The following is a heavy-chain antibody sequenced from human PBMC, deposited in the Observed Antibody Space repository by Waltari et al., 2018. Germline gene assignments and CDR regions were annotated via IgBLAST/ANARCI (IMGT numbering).Heavy chain of an antibody. V-gene: IGHV3-21*01. Sequence: VQLVESGGGLVKPGGSLRLSCAASGFTFSTYSMNWVRQAPGKGLEWVSSISYSSNYIFYADSVKGRFTISRDNAKNSLYLQMNSVRAEDTAVYFCAGGNYYDSSGYYSHFDYWGQGTLVTVSS. CDR3: AGGNYYDSSGYYSHFDY. CDR2: ISYSSNYI. D-gene: IGHD3-22*01. J-gene: IGHJ4*02. CDR1: GFTFSTYS.